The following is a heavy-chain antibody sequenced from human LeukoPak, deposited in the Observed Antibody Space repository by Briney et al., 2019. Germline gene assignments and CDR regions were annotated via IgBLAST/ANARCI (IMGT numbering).Heavy chain of an antibody. CDR2: VSGSGRTT. Sequence: GGSLRLSCAASGFTFNNYAMTWVRQAPGKGLEWVSAVSGSGRTTYYADSVRGRFTISRDNPGNTLYLQMNSLRAEDTAFYYLARGVYDYFGGDYPHRFDPWGQGTLVTVSS. D-gene: IGHD3-16*02. CDR1: GFTFNNYA. CDR3: ARGVYDYFGGDYPHRFDP. J-gene: IGHJ5*02. V-gene: IGHV3-23*01.